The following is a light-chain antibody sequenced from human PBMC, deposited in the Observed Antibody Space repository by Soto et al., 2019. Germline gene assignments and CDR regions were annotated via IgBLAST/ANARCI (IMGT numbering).Light chain of an antibody. J-gene: IGKJ5*01. Sequence: EIVLTQSPDTLSLSPGERATLSCRASQTVIRNYLAWHQQKPGQTPRLLVYGASSRATGIQARFSGSGSGTEFTLTVSSLQSEDFAVYYCQRYHSWPPTVGQGTRLEI. CDR1: QTVIRN. CDR3: QRYHSWPPT. CDR2: GAS. V-gene: IGKV3-15*01.